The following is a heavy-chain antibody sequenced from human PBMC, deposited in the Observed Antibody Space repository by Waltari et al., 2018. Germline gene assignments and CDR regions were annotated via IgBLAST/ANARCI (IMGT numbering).Heavy chain of an antibody. D-gene: IGHD2-15*01. Sequence: QVQLQESGPGLVKPSQTLSLTCTVSGGSISSGGYYWSCIRQHPGKGLEWIGYIYYSGSTYYNPSLKSRVTISVDTSKNQFSLKLSSVTAADTAVYYCARWGGCSGGSCYGDDYWGQGTLVTVSS. CDR3: ARWGGCSGGSCYGDDY. CDR1: GGSISSGGYY. CDR2: IYYSGST. V-gene: IGHV4-31*03. J-gene: IGHJ4*02.